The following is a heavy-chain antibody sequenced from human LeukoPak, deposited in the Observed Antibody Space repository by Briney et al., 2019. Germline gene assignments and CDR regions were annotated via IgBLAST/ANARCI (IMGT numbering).Heavy chain of an antibody. CDR2: IKEDGSVK. CDR1: GFAFSSSW. J-gene: IGHJ4*02. D-gene: IGHD7-27*01. V-gene: IGHV3-7*01. Sequence: GGSLRLSCAASGFAFSSSWMGWVRQAPGTGLEWVANIKEDGSVKHYVDSVKDRFTISRDNAKNSLYLQMNSLRTEDTALYYCARDSSGALDFWGQGTLATVSS. CDR3: ARDSSGALDF.